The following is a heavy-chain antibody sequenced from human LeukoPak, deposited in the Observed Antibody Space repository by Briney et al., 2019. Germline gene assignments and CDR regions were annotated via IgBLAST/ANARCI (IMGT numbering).Heavy chain of an antibody. J-gene: IGHJ4*02. V-gene: IGHV3-30-3*01. CDR2: ISYDGSNK. CDR1: GFTFSNYP. Sequence: HPGRTLRLSCAPPGFTFSNYPMHWVRPAPGKGLAGVAVISYDGSNKYYAHSVKGRFTISRDNSKNTLYLQMNSLRAEDTAVYYCANGGMVTGLDYWGQGTLVTVSS. D-gene: IGHD5-18*01. CDR3: ANGGMVTGLDY.